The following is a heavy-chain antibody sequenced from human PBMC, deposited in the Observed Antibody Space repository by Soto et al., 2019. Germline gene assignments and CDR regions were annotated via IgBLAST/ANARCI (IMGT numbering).Heavy chain of an antibody. V-gene: IGHV4-39*02. D-gene: IGHD5-18*01. J-gene: IGHJ4*02. CDR1: GGSITSSSYF. CDR2: VSYRGAT. CDR3: ASPVGADYTYGL. Sequence: SETLSLTCNVSGGSITSSSYFWGWIRQAPGKGLEWIGTVSYRGATYYNPSLRSRVTLSADTSKNHLSLQLRSVTAADTAVYFCASPVGADYTYGLWGQGTLVTVSS.